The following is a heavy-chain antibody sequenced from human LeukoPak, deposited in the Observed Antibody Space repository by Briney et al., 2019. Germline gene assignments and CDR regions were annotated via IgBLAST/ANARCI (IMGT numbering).Heavy chain of an antibody. D-gene: IGHD3-9*01. Sequence: GASVTVSCKASGYTFTSYGISWVRQAPGQGLEWMGWISAYNGNTNYAQKLQGRVTMTTDTSTSTAYMELRSLRSDDTAVYYCARGLTGYYSYYFDYWGQGTLVTVSS. CDR1: GYTFTSYG. CDR2: ISAYNGNT. V-gene: IGHV1-18*01. J-gene: IGHJ4*02. CDR3: ARGLTGYYSYYFDY.